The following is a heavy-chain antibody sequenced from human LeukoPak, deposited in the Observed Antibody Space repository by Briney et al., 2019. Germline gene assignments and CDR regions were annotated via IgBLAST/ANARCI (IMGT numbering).Heavy chain of an antibody. D-gene: IGHD3-22*01. CDR2: IRGSGGST. J-gene: IGHJ4*02. CDR3: ARDYYDSSGYSFDY. CDR1: GFTFSSYA. V-gene: IGHV3-23*01. Sequence: GGSLRLSCAASGFTFSSYAMIWVRQAPGKGLEWVSAIRGSGGSTYYADSVKDRFTISRDNSKNTLYLQMNSLGAEDTAVYYCARDYYDSSGYSFDYWGQGTLVTVSS.